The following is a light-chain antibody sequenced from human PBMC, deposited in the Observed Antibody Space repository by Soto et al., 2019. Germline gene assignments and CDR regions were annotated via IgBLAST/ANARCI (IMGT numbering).Light chain of an antibody. CDR1: QRVSSSS. Sequence: EVVLTRSPGTLSLSPGERATLAGRASQRVSSSSLAWYQQKPGQAPRLLIYDAPSRATGIPERFSGSGSGTDFTLTVSRLEPEDFAVYSCQHFGSSRTFGHGTKV. CDR2: DAP. V-gene: IGKV3-20*01. CDR3: QHFGSSRT. J-gene: IGKJ1*01.